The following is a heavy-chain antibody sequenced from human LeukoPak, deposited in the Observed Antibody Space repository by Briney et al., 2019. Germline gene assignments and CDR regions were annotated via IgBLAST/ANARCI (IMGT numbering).Heavy chain of an antibody. Sequence: GGSLRLSCAASGFTFSSYGMHWVRQAPGKGLEWVAVIWYDGSNKYYADSVKGRFTISRDNSENTLYLQMNSLRAEDTAVYYCALSRLEWLLSDDYWGQGTLDTVSS. J-gene: IGHJ4*02. D-gene: IGHD3-3*01. CDR2: IWYDGSNK. CDR3: ALSRLEWLLSDDY. V-gene: IGHV3-33*01. CDR1: GFTFSSYG.